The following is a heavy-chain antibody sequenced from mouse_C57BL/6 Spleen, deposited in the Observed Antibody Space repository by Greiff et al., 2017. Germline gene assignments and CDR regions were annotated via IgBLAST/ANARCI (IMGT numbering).Heavy chain of an antibody. J-gene: IGHJ4*01. CDR2: IHPNNGGT. D-gene: IGHD1-2*01. V-gene: IGHV1-26*01. Sequence: VQLQQSGPELVKPGASVKISCKASGYTFTDYYMNWVKQSHGQSLEWIGDIHPNNGGTSYNQKFKGKATLTVDKSSSTAYMELRSLTSEDSAVYYCARKGYYGPRAVDYWGQGTSVTVSS. CDR1: GYTFTDYY. CDR3: ARKGYYGPRAVDY.